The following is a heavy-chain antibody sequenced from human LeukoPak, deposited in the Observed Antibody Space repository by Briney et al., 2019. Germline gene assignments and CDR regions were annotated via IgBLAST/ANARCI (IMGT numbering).Heavy chain of an antibody. D-gene: IGHD6-19*01. Sequence: SSETLSLTCTVSGGSISSYYWSWIRQPAGKGLEWIGRIYTSGSTNYNPSLKSRVTMSVDTSKNQFSLELSSVTAADTAVYYCARDSSSGWYAHWGQGTLVTVSS. J-gene: IGHJ5*02. CDR2: IYTSGST. CDR1: GGSISSYY. CDR3: ARDSSSGWYAH. V-gene: IGHV4-4*07.